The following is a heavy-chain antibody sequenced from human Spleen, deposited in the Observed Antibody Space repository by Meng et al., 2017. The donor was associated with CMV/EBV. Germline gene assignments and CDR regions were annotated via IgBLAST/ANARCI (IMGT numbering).Heavy chain of an antibody. CDR2: INHSGST. D-gene: IGHD2-21*02. Sequence: LTRAVYGGSLSGYCWSWIRQPPGKGLEWIGEINHSGSTNYNPSLKSRVTISVDTSKNQFSLKLSSVTAADTAVYYCARGWYSHRVDPWGQGTLVTVSS. CDR3: ARGWYSHRVDP. V-gene: IGHV4-34*01. CDR1: GGSLSGYC. J-gene: IGHJ5*02.